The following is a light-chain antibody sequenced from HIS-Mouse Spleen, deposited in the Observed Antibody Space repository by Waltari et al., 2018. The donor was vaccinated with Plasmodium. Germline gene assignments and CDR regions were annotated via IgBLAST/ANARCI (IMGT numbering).Light chain of an antibody. J-gene: IGKJ5*01. CDR3: QQRSNWPPT. V-gene: IGKV3-11*01. CDR1: QSVSSY. Sequence: EIVLTQSPATLSLSPGESATLSGRASQSVSSYLAWYHQNPGQAPRLLIYDASNRATGIPARFSGSGSGTDFTLTISSLEPEDFALYYCQQRSNWPPTFGQGTRLEIK. CDR2: DAS.